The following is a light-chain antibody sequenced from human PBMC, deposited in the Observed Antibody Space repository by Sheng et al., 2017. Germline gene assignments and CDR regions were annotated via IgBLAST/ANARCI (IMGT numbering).Light chain of an antibody. CDR3: QSYDSSLRAYV. CDR1: SSDVGAYDY. V-gene: IGLV2-8*01. CDR2: EVS. Sequence: QSALAQPPSASGSPGQSVTISCTGSSSDVGAYDYVSWYQQEPGKAPKLMLYEVSKRPLGVPNRFSGSKSGNTASLTVSGLQADDEADYYCQSYDSSLRAYVFGSGTKVTVL. J-gene: IGLJ1*01.